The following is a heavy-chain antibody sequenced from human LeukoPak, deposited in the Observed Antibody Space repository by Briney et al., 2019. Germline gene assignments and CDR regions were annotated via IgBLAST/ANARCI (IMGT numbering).Heavy chain of an antibody. J-gene: IGHJ4*02. CDR3: AARRDAYSPFDY. Sequence: GGSLRLSCAASGFTFSDYYMSWIRQAPGKGLEWVSYITSSGNTIYYADSLKGRFTISRDNAKNSLFLQMNSLRAEDTAVYYCAARRDAYSPFDYWGQGTLVTVSS. V-gene: IGHV3-11*01. D-gene: IGHD5-24*01. CDR2: ITSSGNTI. CDR1: GFTFSDYY.